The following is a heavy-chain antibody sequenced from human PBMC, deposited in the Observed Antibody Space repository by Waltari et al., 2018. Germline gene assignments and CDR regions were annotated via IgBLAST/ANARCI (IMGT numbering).Heavy chain of an antibody. V-gene: IGHV4-39*07. CDR1: GGSISSSSYY. D-gene: IGHD3-9*01. J-gene: IGHJ4*02. CDR3: ARFPYDILTGYHDY. CDR2: IYYSGST. Sequence: QLQLQESGPGLVKPSETLSLTCTVSGGSISSSSYYWGWIRQPPGKGLEWIGSIYYSGSTYYHPSLKSRVTISVYTSKNQFSLKLSSVTAADTAVYYCARFPYDILTGYHDYWGQGTLVTVSS.